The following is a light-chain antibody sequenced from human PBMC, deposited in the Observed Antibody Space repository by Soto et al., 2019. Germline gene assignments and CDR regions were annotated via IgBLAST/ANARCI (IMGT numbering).Light chain of an antibody. Sequence: EIVLTQSPGTLSLSPREGATLSCRASQSVTSSYLAWYQQKLGQAPRLLIYGASSRATGIPDRFSGSGSGTDFTLTISRLEPEDFAVYYCQQYGTSPWTFGQGTKVDIK. CDR3: QQYGTSPWT. J-gene: IGKJ1*01. CDR1: QSVTSSY. CDR2: GAS. V-gene: IGKV3-20*01.